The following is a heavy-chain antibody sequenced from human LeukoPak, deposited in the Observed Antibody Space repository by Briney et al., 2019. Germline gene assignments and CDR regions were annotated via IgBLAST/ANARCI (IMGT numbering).Heavy chain of an antibody. J-gene: IGHJ6*03. D-gene: IGHD2-2*01. V-gene: IGHV3-7*01. Sequence: PGGSLRLSCAASGFTFSSYWMSWVRQAPGKGLEWVANIKQDGSEKYYVDSVKGRFTISRDNAKNSLYLKMNSLRAEDTAVYYCTRLPRGVVPAANSLNHPTFAHYYYYMDVWGKGTTVTVSS. CDR3: TRLPRGVVPAANSLNHPTFAHYYYYMDV. CDR2: IKQDGSEK. CDR1: GFTFSSYW.